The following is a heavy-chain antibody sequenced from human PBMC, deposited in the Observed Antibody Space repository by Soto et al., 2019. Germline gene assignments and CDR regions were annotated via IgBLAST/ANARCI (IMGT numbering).Heavy chain of an antibody. Sequence: QVQLVQSGAEVKKPGASVKVSCKASGYTFTSYGISWVRQAPGQGLEWTGWISAYNGKTNYAQKLQGRVTMTTDTPTSTAYMELRSLRSDDTAVYYCARVRGSSSWGTGGGSYYYGMDVWGHGTTVTVSS. V-gene: IGHV1-18*01. CDR1: GYTFTSYG. CDR2: ISAYNGKT. J-gene: IGHJ6*02. CDR3: ARVRGSSSWGTGGGSYYYGMDV. D-gene: IGHD6-13*01.